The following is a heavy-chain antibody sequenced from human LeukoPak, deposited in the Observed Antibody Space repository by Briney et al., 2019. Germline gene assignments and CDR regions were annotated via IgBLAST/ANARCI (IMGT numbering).Heavy chain of an antibody. CDR3: ANDFQQYSSGRFPN. Sequence: GGSLRLSCAASGFTFNTYAMNWVRQAPGKGLEWVSAISGSGGSTYYSDSVKGRITISRDNSKNTLYLQMNSLRAEDTAVYYCANDFQQYSSGRFPNWGQGTLVTVSS. CDR2: ISGSGGST. V-gene: IGHV3-23*01. J-gene: IGHJ4*02. CDR1: GFTFNTYA. D-gene: IGHD6-19*01.